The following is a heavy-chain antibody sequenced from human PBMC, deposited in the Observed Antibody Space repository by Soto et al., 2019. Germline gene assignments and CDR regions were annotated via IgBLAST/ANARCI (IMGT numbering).Heavy chain of an antibody. CDR2: IWYDGSNK. CDR1: GFTFSSYG. D-gene: IGHD3-9*01. V-gene: IGHV3-33*01. CDR3: ARDLNTIQSYYGMDV. Sequence: GGSLRLSCAASGFTFSSYGMHWVRQAPGKGLEWVAVIWYDGSNKYYADSVKGRFTISRDNSKNTLYLQMNSLRAEDTAVYYCARDLNTIQSYYGMDVWGQGTTVTVSS. J-gene: IGHJ6*02.